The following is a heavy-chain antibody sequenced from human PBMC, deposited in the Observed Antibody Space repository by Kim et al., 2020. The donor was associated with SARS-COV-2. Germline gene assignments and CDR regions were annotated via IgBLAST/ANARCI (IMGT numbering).Heavy chain of an antibody. CDR3: AKDAYHILNGMDV. Sequence: ARYLKVPVTISRDNSRNTLYLQMNSLRAEETATYYCAKDAYHILNGMDVWGQGTTVTVSS. J-gene: IGHJ6*02. V-gene: IGHV3-23*01. D-gene: IGHD2-8*01.